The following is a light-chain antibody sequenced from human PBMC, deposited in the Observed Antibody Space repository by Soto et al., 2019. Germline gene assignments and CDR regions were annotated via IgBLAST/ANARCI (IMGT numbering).Light chain of an antibody. CDR3: CLYAVTFYV. J-gene: IGLJ1*01. Sequence: SVLSQPRSVSGSPGRSVTISCTGTSSDVGTYDFVSWYQQHPGKAPRLMIFDVSERPSGVPDRFSGSNSGNTASLTISRLQAEDEADYYCCLYAVTFYVFGTGTKVTV. V-gene: IGLV2-11*01. CDR1: SSDVGTYDF. CDR2: DVS.